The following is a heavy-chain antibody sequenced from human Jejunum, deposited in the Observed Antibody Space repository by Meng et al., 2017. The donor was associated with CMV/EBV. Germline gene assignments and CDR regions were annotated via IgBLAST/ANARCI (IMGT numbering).Heavy chain of an antibody. Sequence: QVQRQESGLVMVKPSQTLSFSCPVLGGSIGSGDYYWSWIRQPPGKGLEWIGYIHDTGSTYYNPSLKSRVDISLGTSRNHFSLTLSSVTAEDTAVYFCARGSIFVSFDSWGQGTLVTVSS. CDR3: ARGSIFVSFDS. J-gene: IGHJ4*02. CDR1: GGSIGSGDYY. D-gene: IGHD3-3*01. V-gene: IGHV4-30-4*08. CDR2: IHDTGST.